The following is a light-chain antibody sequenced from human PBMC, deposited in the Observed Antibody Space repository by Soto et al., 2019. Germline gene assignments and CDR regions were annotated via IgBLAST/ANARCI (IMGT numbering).Light chain of an antibody. CDR2: RAS. Sequence: LPMDPSPSPPSAIVRDRVTMTCRASQSINSWLAWYQQKPGKAPKLLIYRASSLESGVPSRFSGSGSGTDFTLTISSLEPEDFAIYYCQQRSNWITFGQGTRLEIK. V-gene: IGKV1-5*03. J-gene: IGKJ5*01. CDR1: QSINSW. CDR3: QQRSNWIT.